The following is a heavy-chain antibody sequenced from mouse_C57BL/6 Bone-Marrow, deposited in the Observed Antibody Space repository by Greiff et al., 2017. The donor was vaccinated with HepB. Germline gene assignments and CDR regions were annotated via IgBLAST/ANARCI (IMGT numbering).Heavy chain of an antibody. CDR1: GYTFTSYW. V-gene: IGHV1-69*01. CDR3: ARPITTVVAPYARDY. CDR2: IDPSDSYT. Sequence: QVQLQQPGAELVMPGASVKLSCKASGYTFTSYWMHWVKQRPGQGLEWIGEIDPSDSYTNYNQKFKGKSTLTVDKSSSTAYMQHSSLTSEDSAVYYCARPITTVVAPYARDYWGQGTSVTVSS. D-gene: IGHD1-1*01. J-gene: IGHJ4*01.